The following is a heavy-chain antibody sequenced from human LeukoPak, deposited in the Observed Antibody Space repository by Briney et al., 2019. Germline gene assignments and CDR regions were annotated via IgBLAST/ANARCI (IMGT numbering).Heavy chain of an antibody. CDR1: GFTFSRHS. CDR3: AKHRAPVPGSPFKTPTAYFED. V-gene: IGHV3-23*01. D-gene: IGHD6-19*01. Sequence: GCSIRLSCAASGFTFSRHSMGWLGQRAGKGLEWVSVICWVGDNTFYADSVNGRFTVSRDQTKTTLFLKITNLRAEDTAAYYCAKHRAPVPGSPFKTPTAYFEDWGQGTLVTVSS. J-gene: IGHJ4*02. CDR2: ICWVGDNT.